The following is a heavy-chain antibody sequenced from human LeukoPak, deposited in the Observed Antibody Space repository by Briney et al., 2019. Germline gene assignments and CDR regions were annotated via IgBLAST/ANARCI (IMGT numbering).Heavy chain of an antibody. CDR1: GYSISSDYY. J-gene: IGHJ4*02. CDR2: IYHSGST. CDR3: ARTRYYYNSRSYGAPYYFDY. V-gene: IGHV4-38-2*02. Sequence: KSSETLSLTCTVSGYSISSDYYWGWIRQPPGKGLEWIGSIYHSGSTYYKPSLKSRVTISVDTSKNQFSLKLSSVTAADTAVYYCARTRYYYNSRSYGAPYYFDYWGQGTLVTVSS. D-gene: IGHD3-10*01.